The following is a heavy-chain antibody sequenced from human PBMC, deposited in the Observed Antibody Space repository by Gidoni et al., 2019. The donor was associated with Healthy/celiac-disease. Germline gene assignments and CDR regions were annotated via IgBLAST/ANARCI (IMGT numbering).Heavy chain of an antibody. D-gene: IGHD3-22*01. Sequence: EVQLVESGGGLVQPGGSLRLSCAASGFTSSSYWMSWVRQAPGKGLEWLANIKQDGSEKYYVDSVKGRFTISRDNAKNSLYLQMNSLRAEDTAVYYCARESRYDSSGPYHYFDYWGQGTLVTVSS. CDR1: GFTSSSYW. CDR3: ARESRYDSSGPYHYFDY. J-gene: IGHJ4*02. V-gene: IGHV3-7*01. CDR2: IKQDGSEK.